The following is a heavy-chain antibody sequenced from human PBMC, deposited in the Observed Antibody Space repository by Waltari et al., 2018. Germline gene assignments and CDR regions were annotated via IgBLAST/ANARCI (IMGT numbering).Heavy chain of an antibody. CDR2: IKQDGSEE. CDR1: GISFSSFW. J-gene: IGHJ4*02. D-gene: IGHD6-19*01. Sequence: EVQLVESGGGLVQPGGSLRLSCAASGISFSSFWMTWVRQAPGEGLEWVSSIKQDGSEEYYVDSVKGRFTISKDNAKNSLYLQMNSLRAEDTAVYFCARERRGQSGWYYFDFWGQGSLVTVSS. CDR3: ARERRGQSGWYYFDF. V-gene: IGHV3-7*01.